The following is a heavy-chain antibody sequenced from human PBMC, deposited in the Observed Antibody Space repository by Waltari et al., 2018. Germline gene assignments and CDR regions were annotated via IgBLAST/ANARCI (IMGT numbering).Heavy chain of an antibody. CDR2: IIPSFGTA. CDR1: GGTFSSYA. V-gene: IGHV1-69*12. CDR3: ARPDIVVVPAAISAPNAFDI. J-gene: IGHJ3*02. Sequence: QVQLVQSGAEVKKPGSSVKVSCKASGGTFSSYAISWVRQAPGQGLEWMGGIIPSFGTANYAQKCQGRVTITADESTSTAYMELSSLRSEDTAVYYCARPDIVVVPAAISAPNAFDIWGQGTMVTVSS. D-gene: IGHD2-2*02.